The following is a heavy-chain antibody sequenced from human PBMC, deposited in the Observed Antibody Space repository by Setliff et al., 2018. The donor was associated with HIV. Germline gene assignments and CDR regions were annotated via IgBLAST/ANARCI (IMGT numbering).Heavy chain of an antibody. V-gene: IGHV1-2*02. J-gene: IGHJ3*02. CDR3: ARAVWRITMIVVVISDAFDI. CDR1: GYTFTGYY. CDR2: INPNSGGT. Sequence: ASVKVSCKASGYTFTGYYMHWVRQAPGQGLEWMGWINPNSGGTNYAQKLQGRVTMTTDTSTSTAYMELRSLRSDDTAVYYCARAVWRITMIVVVISDAFDIWGQGTMVTVSS. D-gene: IGHD3-22*01.